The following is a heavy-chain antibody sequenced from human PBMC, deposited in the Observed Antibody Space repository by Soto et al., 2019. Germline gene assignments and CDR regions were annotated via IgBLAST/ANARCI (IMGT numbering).Heavy chain of an antibody. Sequence: EVQLVESGGGLVQPGGSLKLSCAASGFTFSGSAMHWVRQASGKGLEWVGRIRSKANSYATAYAASVKGRFTISRDDSKNTAYLQMNSLKTEDTAVYYCTRLGDGAQQLGPTDYWGQGTLVTVSS. D-gene: IGHD6-13*01. CDR3: TRLGDGAQQLGPTDY. J-gene: IGHJ4*02. V-gene: IGHV3-73*01. CDR2: IRSKANSYAT. CDR1: GFTFSGSA.